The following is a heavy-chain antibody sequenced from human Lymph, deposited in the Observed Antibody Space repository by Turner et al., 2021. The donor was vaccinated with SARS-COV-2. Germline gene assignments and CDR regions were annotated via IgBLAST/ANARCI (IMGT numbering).Heavy chain of an antibody. V-gene: IGHV3-21*01. CDR3: ARGPPDFPYYFDY. CDR2: ITFTSSYI. CDR1: GFTFSSYS. Sequence: ELLLVESGRGQVTPGGSLRPSCAASGFTFSSYSMNWVRQAPGKGLEWVSSITFTSSYIYYADSVKGRFTISRDNAKNSLYLQMNSLRAEDTAVYYCARGPPDFPYYFDYWGQGTLVTVSS. J-gene: IGHJ4*02. D-gene: IGHD2-21*02.